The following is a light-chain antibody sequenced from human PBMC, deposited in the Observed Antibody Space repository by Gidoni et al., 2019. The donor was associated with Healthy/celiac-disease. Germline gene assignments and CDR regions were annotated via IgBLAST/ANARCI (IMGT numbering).Light chain of an antibody. CDR3: QQSYSTPGT. Sequence: DIQMTQSPSSLSASVGDRVTITCRASQSISSYLKLYQQKPGKAPTLLIYAASSLKSGVPSRFSGRGSWTDFTLTISSLQPEEFATYYCQQSYSTPGTFGQGTKLEIK. J-gene: IGKJ1*01. CDR2: AAS. V-gene: IGKV1-39*01. CDR1: QSISSY.